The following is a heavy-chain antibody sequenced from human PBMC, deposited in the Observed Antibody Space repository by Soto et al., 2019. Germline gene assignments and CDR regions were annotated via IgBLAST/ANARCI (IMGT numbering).Heavy chain of an antibody. J-gene: IGHJ5*02. CDR3: AVGSVDIVPTGMKPFDP. V-gene: IGHV1-69*13. Sequence: SVKVSCKASGGTFSNYAISWVRQAPGQGLEWMGGIIPIFGTANYAQKLQGRVTITADESTSTAYMELSSLRSEDTAIYYCAVGSVDIVPTGMKPFDPWGQGTLVTVS. CDR1: GGTFSNYA. CDR2: IIPIFGTA. D-gene: IGHD5-12*01.